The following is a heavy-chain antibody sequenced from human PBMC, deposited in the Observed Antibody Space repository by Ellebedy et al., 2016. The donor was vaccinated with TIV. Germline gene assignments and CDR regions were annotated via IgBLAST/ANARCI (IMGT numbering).Heavy chain of an antibody. CDR3: ARDYSGSYRFDY. J-gene: IGHJ4*02. CDR2: ISSSSSYI. CDR1: GFTFSSYS. Sequence: ETLSLTCAASGFTFSSYSMNWVRQAPGRGLEWVSSISSSSSYIYYADSVKGRFTISRDNAKNSLYLQMNSLRAEDTAVYYCARDYSGSYRFDYWGQGTLVTVSS. D-gene: IGHD1-26*01. V-gene: IGHV3-21*01.